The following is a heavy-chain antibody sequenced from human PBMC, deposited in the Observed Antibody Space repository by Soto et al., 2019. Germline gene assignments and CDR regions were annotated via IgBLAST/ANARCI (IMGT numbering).Heavy chain of an antibody. D-gene: IGHD4-17*01. CDR2: VSGTGGSA. J-gene: IGHJ4*02. CDR1: GFTFSSYA. V-gene: IGHV3-23*01. CDR3: ARGSAYSDYDLEY. Sequence: VGSLRLSCAASGFTFSSYAMTWVRQAPGKGLEWVSGVSGTGGSAYHADSVKGRFTISRDKSTNTLYLHMNSLRAEDTAVYYCARGSAYSDYDLEYWGQGTLVTVSS.